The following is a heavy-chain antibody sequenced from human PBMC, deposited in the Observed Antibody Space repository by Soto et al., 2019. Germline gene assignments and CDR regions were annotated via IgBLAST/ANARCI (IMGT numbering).Heavy chain of an antibody. D-gene: IGHD6-13*01. CDR2: ISHDGTVQ. Sequence: QVQLVESGGGVVHPGRSLRLSCAASGFTFSDYGMQWVRQAPGKGLEWVAVISHDGTVQHYADSVRGRFTISRDNFKNTVFLQMNSLRAEDSALFYCAKEATARAADHFDYWGQGALVTVSS. J-gene: IGHJ4*02. CDR1: GFTFSDYG. V-gene: IGHV3-30*18. CDR3: AKEATARAADHFDY.